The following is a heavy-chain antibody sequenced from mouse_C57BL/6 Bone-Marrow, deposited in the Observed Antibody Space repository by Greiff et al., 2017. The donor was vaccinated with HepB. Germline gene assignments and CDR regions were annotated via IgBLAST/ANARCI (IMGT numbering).Heavy chain of an antibody. CDR3: ASPDDRYFDV. V-gene: IGHV5-6*01. J-gene: IGHJ1*03. Sequence: VQLKESGGDLVKPGGSLKLSCAASGFTFSSYGMSWVRQTPDKRLEWVATISSGGSYTYYPDSVKGRFTISRDNAKNTLYLQMSSLKSEDTAMYYCASPDDRYFDVWGTGTTVTVSS. CDR2: ISSGGSYT. D-gene: IGHD2-12*01. CDR1: GFTFSSYG.